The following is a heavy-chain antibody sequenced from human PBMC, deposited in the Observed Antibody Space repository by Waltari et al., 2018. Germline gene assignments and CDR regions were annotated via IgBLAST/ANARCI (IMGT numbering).Heavy chain of an antibody. V-gene: IGHV1-2*02. CDR3: ARESYGSGSYYYDY. J-gene: IGHJ4*02. CDR1: GYTFTGYY. Sequence: QVQLVQSGAEVKKPGASVKVSCKASGYTFTGYYMHWVRQAPGQGLEWVGWINPNSGGTNYAQKFQGRVTMTRDTSISTAYMELSRLGSDDTAVYYCARESYGSGSYYYDYWGQGTLVTVSS. CDR2: INPNSGGT. D-gene: IGHD3-10*01.